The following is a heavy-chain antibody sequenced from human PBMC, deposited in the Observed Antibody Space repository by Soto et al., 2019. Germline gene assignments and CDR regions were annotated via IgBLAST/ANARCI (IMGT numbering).Heavy chain of an antibody. V-gene: IGHV3-53*01. Sequence: GGSLRLSCAASRFTVGSSYVSWVRQAPGKGLEWVSVIYTGDTPYYADSVKGRFTISRDNSKNTLYLQMNSLRVEDTAVYYCNRDLMDVVPPADDLFDPCGQG. CDR1: RFTVGSSY. CDR2: IYTGDTP. J-gene: IGHJ5*01. CDR3: NRDLMDVVPPADDLFDP. D-gene: IGHD2-2*01.